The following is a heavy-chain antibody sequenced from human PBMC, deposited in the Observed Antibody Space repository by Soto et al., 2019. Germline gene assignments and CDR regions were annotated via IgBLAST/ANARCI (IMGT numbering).Heavy chain of an antibody. CDR2: IIPILGIA. V-gene: IGHV1-69*02. D-gene: IGHD2-15*01. J-gene: IGHJ3*02. Sequence: QVQLVQSGAEVKKPGSSVKVSCKASGGTFSSYTISWVRQAPGQGLEWMGRIIPILGIANYAQKFQGRVTITADKSTSTAYMELSSLRSEDTAVYYRARWIVVVAATSAFDIWGQGTMVTVSS. CDR3: ARWIVVVAATSAFDI. CDR1: GGTFSSYT.